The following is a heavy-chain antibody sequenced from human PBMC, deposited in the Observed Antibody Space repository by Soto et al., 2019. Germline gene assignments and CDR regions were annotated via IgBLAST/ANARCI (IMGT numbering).Heavy chain of an antibody. Sequence: KSSETLSLTCSVSNGSISGFYLTWIRQPPGKILEWIGYIHYSGRTDYNPSLTSRATMSVDTSKNQFSLNLKSITAADTAVYYCVRVGVGIGNHFDSWGRGTLVTVYS. J-gene: IGHJ4*02. D-gene: IGHD1-26*01. CDR3: VRVGVGIGNHFDS. V-gene: IGHV4-59*12. CDR1: NGSISGFY. CDR2: IHYSGRT.